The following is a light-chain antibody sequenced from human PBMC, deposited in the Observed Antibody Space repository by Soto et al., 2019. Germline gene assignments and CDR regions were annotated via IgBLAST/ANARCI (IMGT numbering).Light chain of an antibody. CDR2: GAS. CDR1: QSVSNN. V-gene: IGKV3-15*01. CDR3: QQYSSWPFT. J-gene: IGKJ3*01. Sequence: EIVLTQSPATLSVFPGEKATLSCGASQSVSNNLAWYHQKPGQAPRPLIYGASTRATGAPARFSGSGSGTEFTLTISSLQSEDSAIYYCQQYSSWPFTFGPVTKVAIE.